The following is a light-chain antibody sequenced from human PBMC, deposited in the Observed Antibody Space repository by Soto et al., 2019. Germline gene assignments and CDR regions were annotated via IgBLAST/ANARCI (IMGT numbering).Light chain of an antibody. CDR2: GAS. V-gene: IGKV3-20*01. Sequence: ELVWKQSHGTLSLSPGGRPPLSGRASQSVSRTSLAWYQQKPGQAPRLLIYGASSRATGIPDRFSGSGSGTDFTLTISRLEPEDFAVYYCHQYGNYGITFGQGTRLDIK. J-gene: IGKJ5*01. CDR1: QSVSRTS. CDR3: HQYGNYGIT.